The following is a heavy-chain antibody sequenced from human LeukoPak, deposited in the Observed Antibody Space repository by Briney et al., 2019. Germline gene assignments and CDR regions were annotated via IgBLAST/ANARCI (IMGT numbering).Heavy chain of an antibody. Sequence: GGSLRLSCAASGFTFSSYAMHWVRQAPGKGLEWVAVISYDGSNKYYADSVKGRFTISRDNSKNTLYLQMNSLRAEDTAVYYCARDRSWGYSSSWYVSAYFDYWGQGTLVTVSS. CDR1: GFTFSSYA. V-gene: IGHV3-30*04. J-gene: IGHJ4*02. CDR3: ARDRSWGYSSSWYVSAYFDY. CDR2: ISYDGSNK. D-gene: IGHD6-13*01.